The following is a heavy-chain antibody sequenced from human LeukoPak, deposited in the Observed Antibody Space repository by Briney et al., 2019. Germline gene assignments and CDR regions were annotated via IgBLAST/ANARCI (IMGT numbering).Heavy chain of an antibody. J-gene: IGHJ4*02. CDR1: GFTFNNYG. V-gene: IGHV3-30*02. CDR3: AKMGAHGSGSYYNEVFDY. D-gene: IGHD3-10*01. CDR2: IRYDGSNK. Sequence: GGSLRLSCAASGFTFNNYGMHWVRQAPGKGLEWVAFIRYDGSNKYYADSVKGRFTISRDNSKNTLYLQMNSLRAEDTAVYYCAKMGAHGSGSYYNEVFDYWGQGTLVTVSS.